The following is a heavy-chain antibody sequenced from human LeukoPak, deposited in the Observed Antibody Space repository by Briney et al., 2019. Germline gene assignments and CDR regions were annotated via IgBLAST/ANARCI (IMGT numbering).Heavy chain of an antibody. CDR3: ARNPQYYYDSSGSGGFDY. CDR1: GYTFTSYY. CDR2: INPSGGST. D-gene: IGHD3-22*01. J-gene: IGHJ4*02. Sequence: ASVKVSCKASGYTFTSYYMHWVRQAPGQGLEWMGIINPSGGSTSYAQKFQGRVTMTRDTSTSTVYMELSSLRSEDTAVYYCARNPQYYYDSSGSGGFDYWGQGTLVTVSS. V-gene: IGHV1-46*01.